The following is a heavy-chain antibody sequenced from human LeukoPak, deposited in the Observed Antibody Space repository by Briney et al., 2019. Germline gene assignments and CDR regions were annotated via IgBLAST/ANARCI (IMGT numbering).Heavy chain of an antibody. D-gene: IGHD3-22*01. Sequence: SVKVSCKASGGTFSSYAISWVRQAPGQGLEWMGRIIPIFGTANYAQKFQGRVTITTGESTSTAYMELSSLRSEDTAVYYCARAVYYDSSGYLYWGQGTLVTVSS. CDR3: ARAVYYDSSGYLY. J-gene: IGHJ4*02. V-gene: IGHV1-69*05. CDR1: GGTFSSYA. CDR2: IIPIFGTA.